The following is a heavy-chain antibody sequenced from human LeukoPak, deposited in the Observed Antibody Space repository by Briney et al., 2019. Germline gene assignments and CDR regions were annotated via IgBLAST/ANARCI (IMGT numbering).Heavy chain of an antibody. J-gene: IGHJ4*02. Sequence: ASVKVSCKTSHYTFTNYGISWVRQAPGQGLEWLGWISPYNGDTRYAQKLQGRFSMTTDTSTSTAYMELRSLRSDDTAVYYCARDLKRLTSGWITAAAGDYWGQGTLVTVSS. D-gene: IGHD6-19*01. V-gene: IGHV1-18*01. CDR2: ISPYNGDT. CDR1: HYTFTNYG. CDR3: ARDLKRLTSGWITAAAGDY.